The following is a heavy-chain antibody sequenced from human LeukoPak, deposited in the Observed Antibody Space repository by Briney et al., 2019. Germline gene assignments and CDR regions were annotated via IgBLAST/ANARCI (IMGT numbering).Heavy chain of an antibody. D-gene: IGHD4-11*01. CDR3: ARGNLWDYRRYYYYMDV. CDR2: IYHSGST. Sequence: SETLSLTCAVYGGSFSGYYWGWIRQPPGKRLEWIGSIYHSGSTYYNPSLKSRVTISVDTSKNQFSLRLNSVTAADTAVYYCARGNLWDYRRYYYYMDVWGKGTTVTVSS. J-gene: IGHJ6*03. CDR1: GGSFSGYY. V-gene: IGHV4-34*01.